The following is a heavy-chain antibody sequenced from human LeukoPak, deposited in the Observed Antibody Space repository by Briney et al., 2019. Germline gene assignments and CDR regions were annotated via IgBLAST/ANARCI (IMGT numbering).Heavy chain of an antibody. CDR3: ARVFDSGSQAYFYYMDV. Sequence: SETLSLTCTVSGGSISSGSYYWSWIRQPAGKGLEWIGRIYTSGSTNYNPSLKSRITISVDTSKNQFSLKVSSVTAADTAVYYCARVFDSGSQAYFYYMDVWGKGTTVTISS. CDR2: IYTSGST. J-gene: IGHJ6*03. V-gene: IGHV4-61*02. CDR1: GGSISSGSYY. D-gene: IGHD3-10*01.